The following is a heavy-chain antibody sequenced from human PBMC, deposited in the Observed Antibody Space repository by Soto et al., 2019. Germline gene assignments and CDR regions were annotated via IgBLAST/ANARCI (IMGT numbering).Heavy chain of an antibody. V-gene: IGHV1-69*13. CDR1: GGTFSSYA. CDR3: AKTAIRGYYFDY. J-gene: IGHJ4*01. CDR2: IIPIFGTA. D-gene: IGHD2-2*02. Sequence: ASVKVSCKASGGTFSSYAISWVRQAPGQGLEWMGGIIPIFGTANYAQKFQGRVTITADESTSTAYMELSSLRSEDTAVYYCAKTAIRGYYFDYWGQGTLVTVSS.